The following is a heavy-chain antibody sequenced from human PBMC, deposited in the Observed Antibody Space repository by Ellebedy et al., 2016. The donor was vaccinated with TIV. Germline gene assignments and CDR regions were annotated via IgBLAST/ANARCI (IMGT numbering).Heavy chain of an antibody. J-gene: IGHJ4*02. CDR2: SGAAGDT. V-gene: IGHV3-13*01. CDR1: GFSLTGSD. CDR3: ASAARGSGAYESF. Sequence: GESLKISCAASGFSLTGSDLHWVRRRRGKGLEWVAASGAAGDTYYPDSVRGRFTISRESAKNSFYLQMNSLRADDTALYYCASAARGSGAYESFWGQGTLVTVSS. D-gene: IGHD5-12*01.